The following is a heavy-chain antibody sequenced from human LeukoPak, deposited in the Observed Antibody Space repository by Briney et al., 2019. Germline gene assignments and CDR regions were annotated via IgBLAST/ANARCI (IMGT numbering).Heavy chain of an antibody. CDR3: ARAPNYDYDSSGYYDY. V-gene: IGHV4-59*01. Sequence: SETLSLTCTVSGGSISSYYWSWIRQPPGKGLEWIGYIYYSGSTNYNPSLKSRVTISVDTSKNQFSLKLSSVTAADTAVYYCARAPNYDYDSSGYYDYWAQGTLVTVSS. D-gene: IGHD3-22*01. CDR1: GGSISSYY. CDR2: IYYSGST. J-gene: IGHJ4*02.